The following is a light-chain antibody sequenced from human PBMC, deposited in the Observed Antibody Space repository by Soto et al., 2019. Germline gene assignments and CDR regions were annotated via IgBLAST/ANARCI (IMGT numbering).Light chain of an antibody. J-gene: IGKJ1*01. Sequence: GDSVTITCRASQNIRNWLAWYQQKPGKAPNPLIYDASSLESGVPSRFSGSGSGTDFPLTISSLQPDDFATYYCQQYNSFPWTFGQGTKVDIK. CDR3: QQYNSFPWT. V-gene: IGKV1-5*01. CDR2: DAS. CDR1: QNIRNW.